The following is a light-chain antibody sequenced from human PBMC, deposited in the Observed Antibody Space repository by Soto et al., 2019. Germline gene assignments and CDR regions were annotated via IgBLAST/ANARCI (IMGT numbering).Light chain of an antibody. CDR1: QSISSN. J-gene: IGKJ2*01. Sequence: EIVLTQSPATLSVSPGESATLSCRASQSISSNLAWYQQKPGQSPRLLIYGASSRATGVPVRFSGSGSGVAFTLTISSLQSEDFAVYYCQQYGRTFGQGTK. CDR3: QQYGRT. V-gene: IGKV3-15*01. CDR2: GAS.